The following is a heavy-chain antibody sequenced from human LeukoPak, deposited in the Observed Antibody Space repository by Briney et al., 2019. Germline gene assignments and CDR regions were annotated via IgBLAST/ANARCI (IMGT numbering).Heavy chain of an antibody. CDR2: IIPILGIA. D-gene: IGHD3-22*01. J-gene: IGHJ4*02. CDR1: GGTFSSYT. V-gene: IGHV1-69*02. CDR3: ARSRYDSSGYYYY. Sequence: SVKVSCKASGGTFSSYTISWVRQASGQGLEWMGRIIPILGIANYAQKFQGRVTITADKSTSTAYMGLSSLRSEDTAVYYCARSRYDSSGYYYYWGQGTLVTVSS.